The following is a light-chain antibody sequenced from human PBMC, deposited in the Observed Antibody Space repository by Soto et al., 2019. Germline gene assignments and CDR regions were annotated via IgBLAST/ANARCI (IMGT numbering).Light chain of an antibody. Sequence: ETAMTQSPATLSLSPGDRATLSCRASQSVGNKLVWYQQRPGQAPRFLIYGASTRATGIPVRFSASGSGTEFTLTIDSLQSEDFAVYYCQQYDDWPPAFGGGTKVEI. J-gene: IGKJ4*01. V-gene: IGKV3-15*01. CDR2: GAS. CDR3: QQYDDWPPA. CDR1: QSVGNK.